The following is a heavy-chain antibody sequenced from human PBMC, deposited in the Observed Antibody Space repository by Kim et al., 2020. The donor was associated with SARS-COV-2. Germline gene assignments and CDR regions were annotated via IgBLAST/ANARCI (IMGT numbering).Heavy chain of an antibody. Sequence: ASVKVSCKASGYTFTSYYMHWVRQAPGQGLEWMGIINPSGGSTSYAQKFQGRVTMTRDTSTSTVYMELSSLRSEDTAVYYCARDLDVQQLVTIFGYYYYYGMDGWGQGTTVTVSS. CDR1: GYTFTSYY. J-gene: IGHJ6*02. V-gene: IGHV1-46*01. CDR3: ARDLDVQQLVTIFGYYYYYGMDG. CDR2: INPSGGST. D-gene: IGHD6-13*01.